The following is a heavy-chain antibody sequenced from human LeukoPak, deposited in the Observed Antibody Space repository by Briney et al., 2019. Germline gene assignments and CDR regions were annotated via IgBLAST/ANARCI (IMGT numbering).Heavy chain of an antibody. V-gene: IGHV4-34*01. D-gene: IGHD3-10*01. J-gene: IGHJ3*02. CDR1: DESFSGYY. CDR3: ARGNRPYGEHEAFDI. CDR2: IDHSGST. Sequence: PSETLSLTCAVYDESFSGYYCSWIRQPPRKGLEWIGEIDHSGSTNYNPSLQSRVTISVGTSKNQFSLKVSSVSAADTAVYYCARGNRPYGEHEAFDIWGHGTTVTVSP.